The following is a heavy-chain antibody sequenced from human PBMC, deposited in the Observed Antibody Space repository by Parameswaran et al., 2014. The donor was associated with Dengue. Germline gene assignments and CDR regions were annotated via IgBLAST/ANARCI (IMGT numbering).Heavy chain of an antibody. Sequence: VRQAPGKGLEWVSSISSSSSYIYYADSVKGRFTISRDNAKNSLYLQMNSLRAEDTAVYYCARDPGDIVVVPAASLAYYYYYGMDVWGQGTTVTVSS. D-gene: IGHD2-2*01. CDR3: ARDPGDIVVVPAASLAYYYYYGMDV. J-gene: IGHJ6*02. CDR2: ISSSSSYI. V-gene: IGHV3-21*01.